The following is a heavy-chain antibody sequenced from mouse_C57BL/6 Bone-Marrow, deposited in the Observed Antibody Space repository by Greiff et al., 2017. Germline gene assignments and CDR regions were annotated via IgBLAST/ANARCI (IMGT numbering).Heavy chain of an antibody. Sequence: DVQLQESGGGLVQPGGSMKLSCVASGFTFSNYWMNWVRQSPEKGLEWVAQIRLKSDNYATHYAESVKGRFTISRDDSKSSVYLQMNNLRAEDTGIDYCTGAVVAYYFDYWGQGTTLTVSS. V-gene: IGHV6-3*01. CDR1: GFTFSNYW. J-gene: IGHJ2*01. D-gene: IGHD1-1*01. CDR3: TGAVVAYYFDY. CDR2: IRLKSDNYAT.